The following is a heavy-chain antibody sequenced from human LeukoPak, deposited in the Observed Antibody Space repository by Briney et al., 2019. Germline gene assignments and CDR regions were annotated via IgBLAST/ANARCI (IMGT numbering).Heavy chain of an antibody. D-gene: IGHD2-8*01. CDR3: AKDRCSNGVGCYYYYMDV. V-gene: IGHV3-30*04. J-gene: IGHJ6*03. Sequence: GGSLRLSCAASGFIFSSYAMHWVRQAPGKGLEWVAYIQYDGSNEQYADSVKGRFSISRDSSKNILYLQMNSPRAEDTAVYYCAKDRCSNGVGCYYYYMDVWGKGTSVTISS. CDR1: GFIFSSYA. CDR2: IQYDGSNE.